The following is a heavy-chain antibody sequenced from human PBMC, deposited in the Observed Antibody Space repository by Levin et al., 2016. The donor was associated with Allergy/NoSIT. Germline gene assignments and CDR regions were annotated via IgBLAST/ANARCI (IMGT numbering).Heavy chain of an antibody. CDR3: ATDRPSGSYYVVIAFDI. D-gene: IGHD1-26*01. Sequence: WVRQAPGQGLEWMGGIIPILGIANYAQKFQGRVTITADESTSTAYMELSSLRSEDTAVYYCATDRPSGSYYVVIAFDIWGQGTMVTVSS. CDR2: IIPILGIA. J-gene: IGHJ3*02. V-gene: IGHV1-69*10.